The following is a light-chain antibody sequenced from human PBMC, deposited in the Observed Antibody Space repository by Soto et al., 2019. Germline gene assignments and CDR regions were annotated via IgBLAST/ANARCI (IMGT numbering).Light chain of an antibody. V-gene: IGKV1-33*01. J-gene: IGKJ4*01. CDR3: QKYDNLPSLT. CDR2: DAS. CDR1: QDISNY. Sequence: DIQMTQSPSSLSASVGDRVTITCQASQDISNYLNWYQQKPGKAPKLLIYDASNLETGVPSRFSGSGSVTDFSSTISSLQPEDIATYYCQKYDNLPSLTFGGGTKVDIK.